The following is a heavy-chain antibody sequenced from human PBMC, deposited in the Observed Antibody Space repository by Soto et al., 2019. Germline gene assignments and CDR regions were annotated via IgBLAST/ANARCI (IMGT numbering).Heavy chain of an antibody. CDR3: AGGFRRDGYIIAY. Sequence: PPGKGLEWMGYIYHSGSTYYNPSLKSRVTISVDRSKNQFSLKLSSVTAADTALFYGAGGFRRDGYIIAYWGKGTLVPVSS. J-gene: IGHJ4*02. V-gene: IGHV4-30-2*01. D-gene: IGHD5-12*01. CDR2: IYHSGST.